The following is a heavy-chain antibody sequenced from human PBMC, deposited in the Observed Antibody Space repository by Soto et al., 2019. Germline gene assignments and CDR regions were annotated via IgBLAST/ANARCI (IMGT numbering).Heavy chain of an antibody. J-gene: IGHJ4*02. CDR3: ARGLEYSSGWYRD. Sequence: PGESLRIWCKVSGDSFTSYWIVWVLQMPGKGLEWMGIIYHGDSDTRYSPSFQGQVTISADKSISTAYLQWSSLKASDTAMYYCARGLEYSSGWYRDWGQGTMVTVSS. D-gene: IGHD6-19*01. V-gene: IGHV5-51*01. CDR2: IYHGDSDT. CDR1: GDSFTSYW.